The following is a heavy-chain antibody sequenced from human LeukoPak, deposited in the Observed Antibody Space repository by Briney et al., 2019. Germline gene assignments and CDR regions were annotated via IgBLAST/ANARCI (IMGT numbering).Heavy chain of an antibody. CDR2: ITPIFATP. Sequence: SVKVSCRASGGTFSNYAISWVRQAPGQGLEWMGGITPIFATPSYAQKFQGGVTITADESTSTAYMELSGLRSEDTAVYYCARWAGYCRITNCYSAFDYWGQGTLVTVSS. V-gene: IGHV1-69*13. CDR1: GGTFSNYA. CDR3: ARWAGYCRITNCYSAFDY. D-gene: IGHD2-2*02. J-gene: IGHJ4*02.